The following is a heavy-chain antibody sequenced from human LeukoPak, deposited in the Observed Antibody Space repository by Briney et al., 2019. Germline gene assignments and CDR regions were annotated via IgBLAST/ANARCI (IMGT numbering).Heavy chain of an antibody. CDR3: ARGRPPLGGTLFGVAIPDY. D-gene: IGHD3-3*01. V-gene: IGHV4-34*01. Sequence: SETLSLTCAVWGGSFSGYYWSGIRQPPGKGLEWIGEINHSGSTNHNPSLKSRVTISVDTSKNQFSLKLSSVTAADTAVYYCARGRPPLGGTLFGVAIPDYWGQGTLVTVSS. J-gene: IGHJ4*02. CDR2: INHSGST. CDR1: GGSFSGYY.